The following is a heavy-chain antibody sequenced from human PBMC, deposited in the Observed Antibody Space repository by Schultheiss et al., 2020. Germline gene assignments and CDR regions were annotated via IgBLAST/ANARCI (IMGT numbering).Heavy chain of an antibody. Sequence: SETLSLTCSVSGGSSGSTGYYWGWIRQPPGKGLEWIGSIYYSGSTYYNPSLKSRVTISVDTSKNQFSLQLSSVTAADTAVYYCARPLASGYYYGHWGQGTLVTVSS. J-gene: IGHJ4*02. D-gene: IGHD3-3*01. CDR2: IYYSGST. CDR3: ARPLASGYYYGH. V-gene: IGHV4-39*01. CDR1: GGSSGSTGYY.